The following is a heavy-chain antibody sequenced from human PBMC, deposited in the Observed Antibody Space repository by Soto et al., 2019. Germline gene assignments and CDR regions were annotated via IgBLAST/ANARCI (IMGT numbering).Heavy chain of an antibody. V-gene: IGHV4-39*01. D-gene: IGHD3-22*01. CDR1: GGSISSSSYY. Sequence: SETLSLTCTVSGGSISSSSYYWGWIRQPPGKGLEWIGSIYYSGSTYYNPSLKSRVTISVDTSKNQFSLKLSSVTAADTAVYYCARLVRIDYDSSGYLDYWGQGTLVTVSS. J-gene: IGHJ4*02. CDR2: IYYSGST. CDR3: ARLVRIDYDSSGYLDY.